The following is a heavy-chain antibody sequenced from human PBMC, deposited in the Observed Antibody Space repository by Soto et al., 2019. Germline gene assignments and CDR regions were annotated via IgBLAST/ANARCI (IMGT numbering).Heavy chain of an antibody. J-gene: IGHJ4*02. V-gene: IGHV3-30-3*01. CDR3: AKDGYLDTYYFDY. CDR1: GFTFSSYA. CDR2: ISYDGISK. Sequence: QVQLVESGGGVVQPGRSLRLSSAASGFTFSSYAMHWVRQAPGKGLEWVAVISYDGISKHYADSVKGRFSISRDDSENTLYVQMDSLRAEDTAVYYCAKDGYLDTYYFDYWGQGTLVTVSS. D-gene: IGHD3-9*01.